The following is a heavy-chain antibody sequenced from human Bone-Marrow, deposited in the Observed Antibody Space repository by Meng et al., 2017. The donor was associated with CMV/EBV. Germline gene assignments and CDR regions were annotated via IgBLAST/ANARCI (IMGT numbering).Heavy chain of an antibody. Sequence: GESLKISCAASGFTVSSNYMSWVRQAPGKGLEWVGFIRSKAYGGTTEYAASVKGRFTISRDDSKSIAYLQMNSLKTEDTAVYYCTRNRGSYYFDYWGQGTLVTVSS. CDR3: TRNRGSYYFDY. J-gene: IGHJ4*02. CDR2: IRSKAYGGTT. D-gene: IGHD1-26*01. CDR1: GFTVSSNY. V-gene: IGHV3-49*04.